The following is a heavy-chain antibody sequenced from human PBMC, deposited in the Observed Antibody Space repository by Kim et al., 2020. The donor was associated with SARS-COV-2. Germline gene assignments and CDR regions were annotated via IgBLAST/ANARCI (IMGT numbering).Heavy chain of an antibody. CDR2: IYPGDSDT. D-gene: IGHD6-13*01. Sequence: GESLKISCKGSGYSFTSYWIGWVRQMPGKGLEWMGIIYPGDSDTRYSPSFQGQVTISADKSISTAYLQWSSLKASDTAMYYCARHGTTGYSSPYYYYGMDVWGQGTTVTVSS. CDR3: ARHGTTGYSSPYYYYGMDV. V-gene: IGHV5-51*01. CDR1: GYSFTSYW. J-gene: IGHJ6*02.